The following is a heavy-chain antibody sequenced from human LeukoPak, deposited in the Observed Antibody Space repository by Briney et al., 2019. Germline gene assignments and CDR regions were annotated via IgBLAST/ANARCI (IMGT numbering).Heavy chain of an antibody. CDR2: IYYSGST. CDR1: GGSISSSPYY. Sequence: SETLSLTCTVSGGSISSSPYYWGWIRQPPGKGLEWIGSIYYSGSTYYNPSLKSRVTISVDTSKNQFSLKLSSVTAADTAVYYCARHLYTWLFDWGQGTLVTVSS. V-gene: IGHV4-39*01. CDR3: ARHLYTWLFD. J-gene: IGHJ4*02. D-gene: IGHD3-22*01.